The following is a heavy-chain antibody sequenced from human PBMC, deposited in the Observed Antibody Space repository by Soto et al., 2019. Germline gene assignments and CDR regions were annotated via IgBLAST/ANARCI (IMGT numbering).Heavy chain of an antibody. CDR1: GGSISSGGYY. J-gene: IGHJ4*02. CDR2: IYYSGST. V-gene: IGHV4-31*03. CDR3: ARGVGYYYGSGYDVDY. Sequence: QVQLQESGPGLVKPSQTLSLTCTVSGGSISSGGYYWSWIRQHPGKGLEWIGYIYYSGSTYYNPSLRSRVTISVDTSKNQFSLKLSSVTAADTAVYYCARGVGYYYGSGYDVDYWGQGTLVTVSS. D-gene: IGHD3-10*01.